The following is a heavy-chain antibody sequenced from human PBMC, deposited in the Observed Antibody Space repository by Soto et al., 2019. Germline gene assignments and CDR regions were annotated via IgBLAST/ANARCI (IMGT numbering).Heavy chain of an antibody. CDR3: ARGGNSGYDYYYYGMDV. V-gene: IGHV1-8*01. CDR1: GYTFTSYD. CDR2: MNPNSGNT. D-gene: IGHD5-12*01. J-gene: IGHJ6*02. Sequence: ASVKVSCKASGYTFTSYDINWVRQATGQGLEWMGWMNPNSGNTGYAQKFQGRVTMTRNTSISTAYMELSSLRSEDTAVYYCARGGNSGYDYYYYGMDVWGQGTTLTVSS.